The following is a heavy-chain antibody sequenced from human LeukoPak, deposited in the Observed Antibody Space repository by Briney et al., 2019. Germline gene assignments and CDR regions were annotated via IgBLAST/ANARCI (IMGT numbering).Heavy chain of an antibody. CDR2: IYYSGST. Sequence: SETLSLTCTVSGGSISSYYWSWIRQPPGKGLEWIGYIYYSGSTNYNPFLKSRVPISVERFKKQVFLKLTSVTAADPAVFYCWRVKYDYDSSRFDPWGQGTLVTVSS. CDR3: WRVKYDYDSSRFDP. J-gene: IGHJ5*02. D-gene: IGHD3-22*01. V-gene: IGHV4-59*08. CDR1: GGSISSYY.